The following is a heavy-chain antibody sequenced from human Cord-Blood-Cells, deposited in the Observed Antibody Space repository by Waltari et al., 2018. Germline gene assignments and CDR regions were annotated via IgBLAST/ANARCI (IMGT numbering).Heavy chain of an antibody. CDR1: GGSISSSSYY. D-gene: IGHD5-18*01. J-gene: IGHJ2*01. CDR3: ATVSGYSYGYWYFDL. V-gene: IGHV4-39*01. Sequence: QLQLQESVPGLVKPSETLSLTCTVSGGSISSSSYYWGWIRQPPGKGLEWIGSIYYSGSTYYNPSLKSRVTISVDTSKNQFSLKLSSVTAADTAVYYCATVSGYSYGYWYFDLWGRGTLVTVSS. CDR2: IYYSGST.